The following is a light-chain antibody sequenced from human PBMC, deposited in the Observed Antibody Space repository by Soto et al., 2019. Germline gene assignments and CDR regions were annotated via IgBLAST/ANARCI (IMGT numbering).Light chain of an antibody. Sequence: TQSPDTLSVSPGERATLSCRASQSVSSNLAWYQQKPGQAPRLLIYGASSRATGMPVRFSGRGSGTEFTLTISRLQSEDFAVYYCQQYNNWPRTFGQGTKVDIK. V-gene: IGKV3-15*01. CDR1: QSVSSN. J-gene: IGKJ1*01. CDR2: GAS. CDR3: QQYNNWPRT.